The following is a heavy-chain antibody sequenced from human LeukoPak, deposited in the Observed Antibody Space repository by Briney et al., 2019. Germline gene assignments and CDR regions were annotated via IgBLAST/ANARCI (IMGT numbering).Heavy chain of an antibody. V-gene: IGHV4-39*01. J-gene: IGHJ6*02. Sequence: SETLSLTCTVSGGSISSSSYHWGWIRQPPGKGLEWIGSIYYSGSTYYNPSLKSRVTISVDTSKNQFSLKLSSVTAADTAVYYCARHGRYYDILTGYYKAYYYGMDVWGQGTTVTVSS. CDR1: GGSISSSSYH. CDR3: ARHGRYYDILTGYYKAYYYGMDV. D-gene: IGHD3-9*01. CDR2: IYYSGST.